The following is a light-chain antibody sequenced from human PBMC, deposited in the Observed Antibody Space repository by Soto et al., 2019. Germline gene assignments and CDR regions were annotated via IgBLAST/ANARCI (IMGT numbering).Light chain of an antibody. CDR2: GNS. Sequence: QSVLTQPPSVSGAPGQRVTISCIGSSSNIGPGYDVHWYQHLPGTAPKLLIYGNSHRPSGVPDRFSGSKSGTSASLAITGLQAEDEADYYCQSYDNSLSGFYVFGTGTKLTVL. J-gene: IGLJ1*01. CDR3: QSYDNSLSGFYV. CDR1: SSNIGPGYD. V-gene: IGLV1-40*01.